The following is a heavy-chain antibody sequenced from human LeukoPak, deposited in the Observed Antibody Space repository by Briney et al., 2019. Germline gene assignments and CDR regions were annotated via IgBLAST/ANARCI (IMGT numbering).Heavy chain of an antibody. CDR3: AKDRRAGSYDY. Sequence: GGTLRLSCTASGFTFSRNGMTWVRQAPGKGLEWVSAISGSGGNTYYADSVKGRFTISRDNSKNTLYLQMNSLRAEDTAVYYCAKDRRAGSYDYWGQGTLVTVSS. V-gene: IGHV3-23*01. CDR2: ISGSGGNT. J-gene: IGHJ4*02. D-gene: IGHD3-10*01. CDR1: GFTFSRNG.